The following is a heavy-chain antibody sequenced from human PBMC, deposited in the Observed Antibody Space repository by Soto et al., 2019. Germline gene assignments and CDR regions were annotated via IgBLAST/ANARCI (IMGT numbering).Heavy chain of an antibody. D-gene: IGHD2-15*01. CDR2: ISAYNGNT. CDR1: GYTFTSCG. CDR3: ARDQDVVVVAASEKFDY. J-gene: IGHJ4*02. V-gene: IGHV1-18*01. Sequence: ASVKVSCKASGYTFTSCGISWVRQAPGQGLEWMGWISAYNGNTNYAQKLQGRVTMTTDTSTSTAYMELRSLRSDDTAVYYCARDQDVVVVAASEKFDYWGQGTLVTVSS.